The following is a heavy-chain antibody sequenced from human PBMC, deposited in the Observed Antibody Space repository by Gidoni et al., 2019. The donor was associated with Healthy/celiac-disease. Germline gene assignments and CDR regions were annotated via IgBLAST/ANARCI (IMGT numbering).Heavy chain of an antibody. J-gene: IGHJ6*02. CDR2: INPNSGGT. Sequence: QVQLVKSGAEVKKPGASVKVSCKASGYTFTGYYMHWVRQAPGQCLELMGRINPNSGGTNYAQKFQGRVTMHRYTSISTAYMELSRLRSDDTAVYYCARGHPLAAAVTYYYYYGMDVWGQGTTVTVSS. D-gene: IGHD6-13*01. V-gene: IGHV1-2*02. CDR1: GYTFTGYY. CDR3: ARGHPLAAAVTYYYYYGMDV.